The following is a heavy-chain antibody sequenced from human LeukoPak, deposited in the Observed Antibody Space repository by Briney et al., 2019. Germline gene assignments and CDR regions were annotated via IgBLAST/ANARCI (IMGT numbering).Heavy chain of an antibody. D-gene: IGHD3-3*01. CDR1: GFTFRDYS. CDR2: ISRSSSYI. J-gene: IGHJ5*02. Sequence: GGSPRLSCATSGFTFRDYSMNWVRQAPGKGLEWVSSISRSSSYIYYADSMKGRFTISRDDAKNSLSLQMNSLRAEDTTVYYCARDRDFGVGNWFDPWGQGVLVAVSA. V-gene: IGHV3-21*01. CDR3: ARDRDFGVGNWFDP.